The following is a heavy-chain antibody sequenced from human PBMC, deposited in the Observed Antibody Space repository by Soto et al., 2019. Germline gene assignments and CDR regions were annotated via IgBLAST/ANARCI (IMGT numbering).Heavy chain of an antibody. V-gene: IGHV2-26*01. D-gene: IGHD5-12*01. CDR1: GFSLSNARMG. Sequence: QVTLKESGPVLVKPTETLTLTCTVSGFSLSNARMGVSWIRQPPGKALEWLAHIFSNDEKSYSTSLKSRLTISKDTSKNQVVLTMTNMDPVDTDTYDCARIPQRWLQFGSAYWFDPWGQGTLVTVSS. CDR2: IFSNDEK. J-gene: IGHJ5*02. CDR3: ARIPQRWLQFGSAYWFDP.